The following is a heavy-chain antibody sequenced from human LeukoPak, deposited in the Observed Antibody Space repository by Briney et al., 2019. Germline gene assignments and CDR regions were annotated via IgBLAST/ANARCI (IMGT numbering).Heavy chain of an antibody. V-gene: IGHV4-34*01. CDR2: IKRSGRT. Sequence: SETLSLTCAVYGVSFSGYYWSWIRQPPGKGREWIGEIKRSGRTNNTPSLRSRVTTSVDTSKNQSSLKLSSVTAADTAVYYCARGGGYSSSWYIDDWGQGTLVTVSS. CDR1: GVSFSGYY. J-gene: IGHJ4*02. CDR3: ARGGGYSSSWYIDD. D-gene: IGHD6-13*01.